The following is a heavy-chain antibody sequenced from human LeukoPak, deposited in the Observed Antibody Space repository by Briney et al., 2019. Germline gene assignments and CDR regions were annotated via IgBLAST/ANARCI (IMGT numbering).Heavy chain of an antibody. CDR2: IYTSGST. Sequence: PSETLSLTCTVSGGSISSYYWSWIRQPAGKGLEWIGRIYTSGSTNYNPSLKSRVTMSVDTSKNQFSLKLSSVTAADTAVYYCAREDIAAAGTGAYYYYYMDVWAKGPRSPSP. CDR3: AREDIAAAGTGAYYYYYMDV. V-gene: IGHV4-4*07. D-gene: IGHD6-13*01. J-gene: IGHJ6*03. CDR1: GGSISSYY.